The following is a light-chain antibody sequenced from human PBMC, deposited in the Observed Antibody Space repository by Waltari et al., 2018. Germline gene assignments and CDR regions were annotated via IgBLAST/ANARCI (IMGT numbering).Light chain of an antibody. CDR1: QSISSS. CDR2: DAS. J-gene: IGKJ1*01. CDR3: QHYSPYSWT. Sequence: DTQMTQSPSTLSASVGDRVTITCRASQSISSSLAWYQQKPGRAPRLLIYDASTLESGVPLRCSGSGSGTEFNLTISKLQPDDFATYFCQHYSPYSWTFGKGNKVEIK. V-gene: IGKV1-5*01.